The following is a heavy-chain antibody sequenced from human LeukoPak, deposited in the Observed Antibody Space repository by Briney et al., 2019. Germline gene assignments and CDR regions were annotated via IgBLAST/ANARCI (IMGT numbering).Heavy chain of an antibody. V-gene: IGHV3-23*01. CDR1: GFTFSSYG. D-gene: IGHD3-10*02. J-gene: IGHJ6*04. CDR3: AELGITMIGGV. CDR2: ISGSGDNT. Sequence: GGTLRLSCAASGFTFSSYGVSWVRQAPGKGLEWVSAISGSGDNTYYADSVKGRFTISRDNAKNSLYLQMNSLRAEDTAVYYCAELGITMIGGVWGKGTTVTISS.